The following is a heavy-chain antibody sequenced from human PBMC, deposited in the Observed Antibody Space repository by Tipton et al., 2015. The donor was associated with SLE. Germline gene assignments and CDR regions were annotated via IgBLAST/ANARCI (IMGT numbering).Heavy chain of an antibody. J-gene: IGHJ4*02. V-gene: IGHV4-34*09. D-gene: IGHD6-6*01. CDR3: ASYSSSYFDY. CDR1: GGSISNYY. CDR2: INHGGST. Sequence: TLSLTCTVSGGSISNYYWSWIRQPPGKGLEWIGEINHGGSTNYNPSLKSRVTISVDTSKNQFSLKLTSVTAADTAVYYCASYSSSYFDYWGQGTLVTASS.